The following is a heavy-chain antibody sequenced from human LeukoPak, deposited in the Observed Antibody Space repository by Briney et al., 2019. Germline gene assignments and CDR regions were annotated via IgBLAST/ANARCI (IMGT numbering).Heavy chain of an antibody. D-gene: IGHD2-2*01. CDR2: ISAYNGNT. J-gene: IGHJ6*03. V-gene: IGHV1-18*01. Sequence: ASVKVSCKASGYTFTSYGISWVRQAPGQGLEWMGWISAYNGNTNYAQKLQGRVPMTTDTSTSTAYMELRSLRSDDTAVYYCARGGIPAAQGYYYYYYMDVWGKGTTVTVSS. CDR3: ARGGIPAAQGYYYYYYMDV. CDR1: GYTFTSYG.